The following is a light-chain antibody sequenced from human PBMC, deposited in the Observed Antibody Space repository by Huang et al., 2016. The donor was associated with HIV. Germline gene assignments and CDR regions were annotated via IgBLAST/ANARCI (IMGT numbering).Light chain of an antibody. CDR2: DAS. CDR1: QSVRSY. Sequence: EIVLTQSPATLSLSPGERATLSCRASQSVRSYLAWYQQKPGQAPRLLIYDASSRATGIPARFSGSGSGTDFTLTISSLEPEDFAVYYCQQRSNWPRTFGQGTKVEVK. CDR3: QQRSNWPRT. V-gene: IGKV3-11*01. J-gene: IGKJ1*01.